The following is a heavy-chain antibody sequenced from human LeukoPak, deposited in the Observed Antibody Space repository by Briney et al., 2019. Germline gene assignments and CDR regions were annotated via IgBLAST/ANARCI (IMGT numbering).Heavy chain of an antibody. V-gene: IGHV4-39*01. CDR3: ALPLQLNAFDI. CDR1: GGSISSSSYY. J-gene: IGHJ3*02. D-gene: IGHD5-18*01. CDR2: IYYSGST. Sequence: SETLSLTCTVSGGSISSSSYYWGWIRQPPGKGLEWIGSIYYSGSTYYNPSLKSRVTISVDTSKNQFSLKLSSVTAADTAVYYCALPLQLNAFDIWGQGTMVTVSS.